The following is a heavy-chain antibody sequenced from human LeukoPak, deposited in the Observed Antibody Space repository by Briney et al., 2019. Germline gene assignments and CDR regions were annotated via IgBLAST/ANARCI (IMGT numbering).Heavy chain of an antibody. Sequence: PSETLSLTCTVSGGSISSYYWSWIRQPAGKGLEWIGRIYTSGSTNYYPSLKSRVTMSVDTSKNQFSLKLSSVTAADTAVYYCAGLTIGIYYYYYMDVWGKGTTVTVSS. CDR1: GGSISSYY. CDR2: IYTSGST. CDR3: AGLTIGIYYYYYMDV. V-gene: IGHV4-4*07. D-gene: IGHD2-15*01. J-gene: IGHJ6*03.